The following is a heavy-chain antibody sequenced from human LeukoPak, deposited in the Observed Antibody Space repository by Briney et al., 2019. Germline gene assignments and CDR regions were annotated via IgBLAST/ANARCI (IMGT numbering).Heavy chain of an antibody. Sequence: ASVKVSCKASGYTFTGYYMHWVRQALGQGLEWMGWINPNSGGTNYAQKFQGWVTMTRDTSISTAYMELSRLRSDDTAVYYCARGGVYDFWSGYLGAYYYYGMDVWGQGTTATVSS. D-gene: IGHD3-3*01. CDR3: ARGGVYDFWSGYLGAYYYYGMDV. V-gene: IGHV1-2*04. J-gene: IGHJ6*02. CDR2: INPNSGGT. CDR1: GYTFTGYY.